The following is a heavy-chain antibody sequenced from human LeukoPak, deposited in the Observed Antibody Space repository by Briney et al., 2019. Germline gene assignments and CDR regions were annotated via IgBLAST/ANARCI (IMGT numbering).Heavy chain of an antibody. D-gene: IGHD1-14*01. CDR3: ARENLSYYFDY. CDR2: IKQDGSEK. V-gene: IGHV3-7*01. J-gene: IGHJ4*02. Sequence: GGSLRPSCAASGFTFSSYWMSWVRQAPGKGLEWVANIKQDGSEKYYVDSVKGRFTISRDNAKNSLYLQMNSLRAEDTAVYYCARENLSYYFDYWGQGTLVTVSS. CDR1: GFTFSSYW.